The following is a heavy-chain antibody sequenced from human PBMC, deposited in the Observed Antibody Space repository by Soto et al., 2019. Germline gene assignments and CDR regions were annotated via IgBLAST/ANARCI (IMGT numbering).Heavy chain of an antibody. V-gene: IGHV4-4*02. CDR2: IYYTGAT. CDR1: SGSISSGNL. J-gene: IGHJ4*02. D-gene: IGHD6-25*01. CDR3: ARFFSSGSGLMYYFVF. Sequence: QVQLQESGPGLVESSGTLSLTCEVSSGSISSGNLWSWVRQPPGKGLEWIGEIYYTGATNYNPSLNRRVTMTINKSKDQFSLNLRSGTAADTAVYYCARFFSSGSGLMYYFVFWGQGILVSVSS.